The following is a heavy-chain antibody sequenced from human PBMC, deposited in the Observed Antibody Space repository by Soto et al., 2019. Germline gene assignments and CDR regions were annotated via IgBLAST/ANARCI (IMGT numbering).Heavy chain of an antibody. D-gene: IGHD6-19*01. Sequence: EEQLLESGGGLVRPGGSLRLSCTASGFAFSTYAMNWVRQAPGKGLEWVSAISGSGRNTSVADSVRGRFTVSRDNSKNTVFLQMNGLTAEDTAVYYCVRDFWQWLVQYYYGMAVWGQGTTVTVSS. CDR3: VRDFWQWLVQYYYGMAV. CDR1: GFAFSTYA. V-gene: IGHV3-23*01. CDR2: ISGSGRNT. J-gene: IGHJ6*02.